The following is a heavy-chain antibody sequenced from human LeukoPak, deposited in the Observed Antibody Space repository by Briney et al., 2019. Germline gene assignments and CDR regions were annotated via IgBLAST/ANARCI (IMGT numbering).Heavy chain of an antibody. CDR3: ANYNY. Sequence: GGSLRLSCAASGFTFDDYAMHWVRQAPGKGLEWVSGISWNSGSIGYADSVKGRFTISRDNAKNSLYLQMNSLRAEDTALYYCANYNYWGQGTLVTVSS. CDR2: ISWNSGSI. CDR1: GFTFDDYA. V-gene: IGHV3-9*01. J-gene: IGHJ4*02.